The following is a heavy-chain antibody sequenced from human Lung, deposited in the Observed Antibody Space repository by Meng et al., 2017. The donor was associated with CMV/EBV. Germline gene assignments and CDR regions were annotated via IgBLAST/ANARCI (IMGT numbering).Heavy chain of an antibody. J-gene: IGHJ4*02. CDR1: GFTFSSYS. D-gene: IGHD3-16*01. V-gene: IGHV3-48*04. CDR3: ARAHYDYVWGSSLYYFDY. CDR2: ISSSSSTI. Sequence: SCAASGFTFSSYSMNWVRQAPGKGLEWVSYISSSSSTIYYADSVKGRFTISRDNAKNSLYLQMNSLRAEDTAVYYCARAHYDYVWGSSLYYFDYXGQGTLVTVSS.